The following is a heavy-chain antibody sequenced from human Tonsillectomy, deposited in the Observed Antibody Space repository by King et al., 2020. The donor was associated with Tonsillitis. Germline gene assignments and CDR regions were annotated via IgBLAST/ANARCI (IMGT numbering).Heavy chain of an antibody. J-gene: IGHJ4*02. CDR2: VNSDESIT. V-gene: IGHV3-74*01. Sequence: DVQLVESGGGLVQPGGSLRLSCAASGFTFSNYWMHWVRQAPGKGLVWVSRVNSDESITDYADSVKGRFTISRDNAKNTLYLEMNSLGAEDTAVYYCSRPGGVYCSSTTCYDYFDYWGQGTLVTVSS. CDR3: SRPGGVYCSSTTCYDYFDY. D-gene: IGHD2-2*01. CDR1: GFTFSNYW.